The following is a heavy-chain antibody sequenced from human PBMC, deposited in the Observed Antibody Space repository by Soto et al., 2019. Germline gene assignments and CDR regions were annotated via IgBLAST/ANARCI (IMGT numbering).Heavy chain of an antibody. J-gene: IGHJ4*02. CDR2: IKQDGSEK. Sequence: GGSLRLSCAASGFTFSIYWMSWVRHAPGKGLEWVANIKQDGSEKYYVDSVKGRFTISRDNAKNSLYLQMNSLRAEDTAVYYCARDILDDYDAIDYWGQGTLVTVSS. CDR3: ARDILDDYDAIDY. D-gene: IGHD4-17*01. CDR1: GFTFSIYW. V-gene: IGHV3-7*01.